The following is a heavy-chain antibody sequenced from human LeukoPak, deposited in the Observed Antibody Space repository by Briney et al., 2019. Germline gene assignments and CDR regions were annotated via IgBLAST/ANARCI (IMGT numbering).Heavy chain of an antibody. CDR3: AREGGSGSNPFDY. J-gene: IGHJ4*02. V-gene: IGHV4-39*07. CDR2: VYYTGTT. CDR1: GGSISSSTYY. D-gene: IGHD3-10*01. Sequence: SETLSLTCIVSGGSISSSTYYWGWIRQPPGKGLEWIGAVYYTGTTYYNPSLKSRVTISLDTSKNQVSLMMTSVTAADTAVYYCAREGGSGSNPFDYWGQGTLVTVSS.